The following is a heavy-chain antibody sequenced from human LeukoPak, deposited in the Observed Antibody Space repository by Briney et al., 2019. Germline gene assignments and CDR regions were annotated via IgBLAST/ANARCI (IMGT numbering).Heavy chain of an antibody. D-gene: IGHD2-2*01. J-gene: IGHJ4*02. Sequence: GESLKISCKGSGYNFTNYWIGWVRQMPGKGLEWMGIIYPGDSDTRYSPSFQGQVTISADKSISTASLQWGSLKASDTAMYYCTRAPCSSNNCRGVFDYWGQETLLTVSS. CDR3: TRAPCSSNNCRGVFDY. CDR1: GYNFTNYW. CDR2: IYPGDSDT. V-gene: IGHV5-51*01.